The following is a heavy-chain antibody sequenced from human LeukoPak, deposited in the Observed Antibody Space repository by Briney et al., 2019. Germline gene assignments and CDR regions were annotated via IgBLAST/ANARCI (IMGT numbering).Heavy chain of an antibody. V-gene: IGHV4-59*01. CDR1: GGSISSYY. D-gene: IGHD3-10*01. Sequence: SETLSLTCTVSGGSISSYYWSWIRQPPGTGLEWIGYIYYSGSTNYNPSLKSRVTISVDTSKNQFSLKLSSVTAADTAVYYCARSRFGELLFDYWGQGTLVTVSS. CDR2: IYYSGST. J-gene: IGHJ4*02. CDR3: ARSRFGELLFDY.